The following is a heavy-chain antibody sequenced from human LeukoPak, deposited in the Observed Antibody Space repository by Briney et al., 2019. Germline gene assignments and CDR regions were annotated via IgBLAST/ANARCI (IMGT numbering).Heavy chain of an antibody. CDR3: ARGFSSSSSSRGDY. V-gene: IGHV3-64*01. CDR2: ISSNGGST. J-gene: IGHJ4*02. D-gene: IGHD6-6*01. CDR1: GFTFSSYA. Sequence: GGSLRLSCAASGFTFSSYAMHWVRQAPGKGLEYVSAISSNGGSTYYANSVKGRFTISRDNSKNTLYLQMGSLRAEDMAVYYCARGFSSSSSSRGDYWGQGTLVTVSS.